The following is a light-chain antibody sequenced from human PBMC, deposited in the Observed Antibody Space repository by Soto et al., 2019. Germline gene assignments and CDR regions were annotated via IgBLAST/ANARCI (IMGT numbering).Light chain of an antibody. Sequence: DIQMTQSPSTLPASVGDRVTITCRASQTINNWLAWYQQKPGKAPKLLIYQTSTLQSGVPSRFSGSGSGTEFALTINCLQPDDFATYYCQQYSSYSLYTFGQGTTVEIK. J-gene: IGKJ2*01. CDR2: QTS. V-gene: IGKV1-5*03. CDR3: QQYSSYSLYT. CDR1: QTINNW.